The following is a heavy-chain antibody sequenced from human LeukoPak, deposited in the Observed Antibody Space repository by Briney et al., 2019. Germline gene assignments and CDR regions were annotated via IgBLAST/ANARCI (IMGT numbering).Heavy chain of an antibody. D-gene: IGHD2-21*02. V-gene: IGHV1-18*01. CDR1: GYTFTSYG. Sequence: ASVKVSCKASGYTFTSYGISWVRQAPGQGLEWMGWISAYNGNTNYAQKLQGRVTMTTDTSTSTAYMELRSLRSDDTAVYYCATAVVVVTATPFDYWGQGTLVTVSS. CDR2: ISAYNGNT. J-gene: IGHJ4*02. CDR3: ATAVVVVTATPFDY.